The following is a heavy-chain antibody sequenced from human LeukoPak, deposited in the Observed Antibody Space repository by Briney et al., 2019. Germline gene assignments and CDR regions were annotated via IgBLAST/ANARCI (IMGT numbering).Heavy chain of an antibody. V-gene: IGHV3-9*01. J-gene: IGHJ3*02. Sequence: GGSLRLSCAASGFTFDDYAMHWVRQAPGKGLEWVSGISWNSGSIGYADSVKGRFTISRDNAKNSLYLQMNSLRAEDTALYYCAKDNGDLGTLDIWGQGTMVTVSS. CDR3: AKDNGDLGTLDI. CDR1: GFTFDDYA. D-gene: IGHD3-16*01. CDR2: ISWNSGSI.